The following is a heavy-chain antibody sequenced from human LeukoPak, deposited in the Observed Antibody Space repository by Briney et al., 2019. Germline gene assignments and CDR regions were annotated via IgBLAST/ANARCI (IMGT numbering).Heavy chain of an antibody. D-gene: IGHD3-22*01. Sequence: SETLSLTCTASGGSISSYYWSWIRQPAGKGLEWIGRIYTSGSTNYNPSLKSRVTMSVDTSKNQFSLKLSSVTAADTAVYYCARELTYYYDSSGYSLGYFQHWGQGTLVTVSS. J-gene: IGHJ1*01. CDR1: GGSISSYY. CDR3: ARELTYYYDSSGYSLGYFQH. V-gene: IGHV4-4*07. CDR2: IYTSGST.